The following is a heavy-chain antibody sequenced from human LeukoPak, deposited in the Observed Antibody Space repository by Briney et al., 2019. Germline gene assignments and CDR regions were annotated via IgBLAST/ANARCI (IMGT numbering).Heavy chain of an antibody. D-gene: IGHD4-11*01. J-gene: IGHJ1*01. CDR3: ATYSILNAREFRY. Sequence: GGSLRLSCAASGFTFNIYWMHWVRQAPGKGPVWLSRINGDESRTTYADSVKGRFTISRDNAKNSVYLQMNSLGADDTAVYYCATYSILNAREFRYWGQGTLVTVTS. CDR1: GFTFNIYW. V-gene: IGHV3-74*03. CDR2: INGDESRT.